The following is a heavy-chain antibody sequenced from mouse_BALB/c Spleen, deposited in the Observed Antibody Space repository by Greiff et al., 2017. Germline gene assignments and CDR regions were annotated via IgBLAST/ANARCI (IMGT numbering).Heavy chain of an antibody. J-gene: IGHJ4*01. CDR3: ARSGSSYDYYAMDY. Sequence: VHVKQSGAELVKPGASVKLSCTASGFNIKDTYMHWVKQRPEQGLEWIGRIDPANGNTKYDPKFQGKATITADTSSNTAYLQLSSLTSEDTAVYYCARSGSSYDYYAMDYWGQGTSVTVSS. CDR1: GFNIKDTY. D-gene: IGHD1-1*01. CDR2: IDPANGNT. V-gene: IGHV14-3*02.